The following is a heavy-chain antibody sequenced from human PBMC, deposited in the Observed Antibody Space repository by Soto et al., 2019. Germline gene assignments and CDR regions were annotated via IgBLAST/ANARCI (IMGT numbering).Heavy chain of an antibody. J-gene: IGHJ3*02. D-gene: IGHD1-26*01. CDR1: AGSFSHYY. Sequence: QVQQQPWGAGLLKPSETLSLTCTVYAGSFSHYYWNWIRQSPGKGLEWIGKIKHGGSSSYNPSLRSRVSMSVDMSKNQFTRTFSSVTAAETAFYYCARGGSSYGQVARYIWGQGTMVPVSS. CDR3: ARGGSSYGQVARYI. V-gene: IGHV4-34*01. CDR2: IKHGGSS.